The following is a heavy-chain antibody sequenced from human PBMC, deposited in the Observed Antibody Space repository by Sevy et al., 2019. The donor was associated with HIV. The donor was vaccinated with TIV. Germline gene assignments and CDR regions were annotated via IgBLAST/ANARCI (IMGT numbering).Heavy chain of an antibody. J-gene: IGHJ4*02. Sequence: GGSLRLSCAASGFTFSSYGMHWVRQAPGKGLEWVAVISYDGSNKYYVDSVKGRFTISRDNSKNTLYLQMNSLRAEDTAVYYCAKDGYSSGWGAAYWGQGTLVTVSS. CDR1: GFTFSSYG. V-gene: IGHV3-30*18. CDR3: AKDGYSSGWGAAY. D-gene: IGHD6-19*01. CDR2: ISYDGSNK.